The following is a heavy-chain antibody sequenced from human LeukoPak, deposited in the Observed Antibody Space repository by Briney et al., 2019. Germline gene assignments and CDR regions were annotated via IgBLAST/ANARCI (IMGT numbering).Heavy chain of an antibody. V-gene: IGHV4-34*01. CDR3: ARVVNYRGDDY. J-gene: IGHJ4*02. CDR1: GGSFSGYY. Sequence: PSETLSLTCAVYGGSFSGYYWSWLRQPPGKGLEWIGEINHSGSTNYNPSLKSRVTISVDTSKNQFSLKLSSVTAAETAVYYCARVVNYRGDDYWGQGTLVTVSS. CDR2: INHSGST. D-gene: IGHD1-7*01.